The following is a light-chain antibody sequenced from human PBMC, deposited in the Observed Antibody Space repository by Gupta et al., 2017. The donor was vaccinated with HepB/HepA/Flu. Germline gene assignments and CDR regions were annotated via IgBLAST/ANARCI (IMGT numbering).Light chain of an antibody. CDR2: DAS. Sequence: TPSPATVSLSPAERATLSCRASQSVRSYLDWHLQKPGQAPSLHIHDASKRATGIPATFSGSGSGTGFTLTISIIRPEHFAVYYCQRRSNWHLITFGQGTRLEIK. V-gene: IGKV3-11*01. J-gene: IGKJ5*01. CDR1: QSVRSY. CDR3: QRRSNWHLIT.